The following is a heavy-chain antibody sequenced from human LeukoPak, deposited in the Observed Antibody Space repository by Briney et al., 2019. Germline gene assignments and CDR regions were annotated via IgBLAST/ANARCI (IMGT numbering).Heavy chain of an antibody. Sequence: KPSETLSLTCAVYGGSFSGYYWSWIRQPPGKGLEWIGEINHSGSTNYNPSLKSRVTISVDTSKNQFSLKLSSVTAADTAVYYCAREWVLIGYFDYWGQGTLVTVSS. D-gene: IGHD2-21*01. CDR1: GGSFSGYY. V-gene: IGHV4-34*01. CDR3: AREWVLIGYFDY. CDR2: INHSGST. J-gene: IGHJ4*02.